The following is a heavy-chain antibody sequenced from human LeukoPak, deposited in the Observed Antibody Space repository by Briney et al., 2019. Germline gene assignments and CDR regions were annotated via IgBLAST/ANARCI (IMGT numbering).Heavy chain of an antibody. D-gene: IGHD3-16*01. CDR3: ARRFRTGGNLHHDAYDI. Sequence: SETLSLTCTVSDDSISGYYWGWIRQPPGKGLEWIGHIYSIGGPTCSPSLQSRVSISVGTSKNQFSLQLSSVTAADTAVYYCARRFRTGGNLHHDAYDIWGRGTVVAVSS. CDR2: IYSIGGP. CDR1: DDSISGYY. J-gene: IGHJ3*02. V-gene: IGHV4-4*09.